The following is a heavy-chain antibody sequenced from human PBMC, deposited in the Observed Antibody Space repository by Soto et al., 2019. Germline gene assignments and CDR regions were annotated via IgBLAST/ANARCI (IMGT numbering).Heavy chain of an antibody. CDR1: GYTFTSYD. D-gene: IGHD1-26*01. Sequence: ASVKVSCKASGYTFTSYDINWLRQATGQGLEWMGWMNPNSGNTGYAQKFQGRVTMTRNTSISTAYMELSSLRSEDTAVYFCAAGQKSGIHFPFDYWGQRTLVTVSS. J-gene: IGHJ4*02. CDR3: AAGQKSGIHFPFDY. V-gene: IGHV1-8*01. CDR2: MNPNSGNT.